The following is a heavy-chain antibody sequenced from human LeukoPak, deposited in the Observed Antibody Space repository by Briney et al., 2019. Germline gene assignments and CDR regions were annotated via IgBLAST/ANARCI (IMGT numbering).Heavy chain of an antibody. CDR3: AKLGGDHRGLLET. CDR2: ISGSGGST. V-gene: IGHV3-23*01. Sequence: GGSLRLSCVASGFTFSTYAMSWVRQAPGKGLEWVSVISGSGGSTYYADSVKGRFTISRDNSKNTLYLQMNSLRAEDTAVYYWAKLGGDHRGLLETWGKGTMVTVSS. D-gene: IGHD3-3*01. CDR1: GFTFSTYA. J-gene: IGHJ3*01.